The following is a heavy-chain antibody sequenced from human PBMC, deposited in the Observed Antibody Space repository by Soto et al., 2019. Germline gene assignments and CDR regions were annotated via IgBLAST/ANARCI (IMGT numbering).Heavy chain of an antibody. D-gene: IGHD2-2*01. Sequence: PSETLSLTCTVSGGSISSGGYYWSWIRQHPGKGLEWIGYIYYSGSTYYNPSLKSRVTISVDTSKNQSSLKLISVTAADTAVYYCARDCSSTRCYDGMDVWGQGTTVTVSS. CDR1: GGSISSGGYY. J-gene: IGHJ6*02. CDR2: IYYSGST. CDR3: ARDCSSTRCYDGMDV. V-gene: IGHV4-31*03.